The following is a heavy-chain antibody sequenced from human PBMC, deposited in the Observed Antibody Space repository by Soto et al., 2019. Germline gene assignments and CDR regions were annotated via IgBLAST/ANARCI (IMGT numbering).Heavy chain of an antibody. V-gene: IGHV1-18*01. D-gene: IGHD6-13*01. CDR3: AQSWLSSSSYVY. CDR2: ISAYNGNT. Sequence: ASVKVSCKASGYTFTSYGISWVRQAPGQGLEWMGWISAYNGNTNYAQKLQGRVTMTTDTSTSTVYMELRSLRSEDTAVYYCAQSWLSSSSYVYWGQGTLVTVSS. J-gene: IGHJ4*02. CDR1: GYTFTSYG.